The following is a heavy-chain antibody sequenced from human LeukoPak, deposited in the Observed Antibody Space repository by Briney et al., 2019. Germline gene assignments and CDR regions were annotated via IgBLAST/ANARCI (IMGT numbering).Heavy chain of an antibody. CDR2: INHSGST. J-gene: IGHJ5*02. Sequence: SETLSLTCAVYGGSFSGYYWSWIRQPPGKGLEWIGEINHSGSTNYNPSLKSRVTISVDTSKNQFSLKLSSVTAADTAVYYCARQGDYVWGSYRNWFDPWGQGTLVTVSS. CDR3: ARQGDYVWGSYRNWFDP. D-gene: IGHD3-16*01. V-gene: IGHV4-34*01. CDR1: GGSFSGYY.